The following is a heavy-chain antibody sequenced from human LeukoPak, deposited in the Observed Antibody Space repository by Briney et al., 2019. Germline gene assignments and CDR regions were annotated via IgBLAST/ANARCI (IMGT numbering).Heavy chain of an antibody. V-gene: IGHV3-23*01. J-gene: IGHJ4*02. CDR1: GITFSSYA. D-gene: IGHD6-19*01. CDR2: ISGSGGST. CDR3: AKDGTPAVPPYGDY. Sequence: PGGSLRLSCAASGITFSSYAMSWVRQAPGKGLEWVSAISGSGGSTYYADSVKGRFTISRDNSKNTLYLQMNSLRAEDTAVYYCAKDGTPAVPPYGDYWGQGTLVTVSS.